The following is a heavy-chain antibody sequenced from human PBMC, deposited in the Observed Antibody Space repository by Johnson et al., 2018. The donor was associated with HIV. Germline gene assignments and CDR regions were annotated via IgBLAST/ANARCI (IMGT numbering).Heavy chain of an antibody. V-gene: IGHV3-30*02. D-gene: IGHD6-19*01. CDR2: IVYDGSKK. CDR3: AKGSGSGWLRDAFDI. CDR1: GFTFSSNA. Sequence: QVHLVESGGGVVQPGGSLRLSCAASGFTFSSNAMHWVRQAPGKGLAWVACIVYDGSKKYYADSVKGGFTISRDNSQHTLYLEMNSLRAEDTAVYYCAKGSGSGWLRDAFDIWGQGKMVTVSS. J-gene: IGHJ3*02.